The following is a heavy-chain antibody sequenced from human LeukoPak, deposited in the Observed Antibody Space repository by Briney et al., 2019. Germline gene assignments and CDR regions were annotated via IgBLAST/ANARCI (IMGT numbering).Heavy chain of an antibody. CDR2: ISAYNGNT. V-gene: IGHV1-18*01. CDR3: AREGRMVVAATPDY. Sequence: ASVKVSCKASGYTFTSYGISWVRQAPGQGLEWMGWISAYNGNTNYAQKLQGRVTMTTDTSTSTACMELRSLRSDDTAVYYCAREGRMVVAATPDYWGQGTLVTVSS. CDR1: GYTFTSYG. D-gene: IGHD2-15*01. J-gene: IGHJ4*02.